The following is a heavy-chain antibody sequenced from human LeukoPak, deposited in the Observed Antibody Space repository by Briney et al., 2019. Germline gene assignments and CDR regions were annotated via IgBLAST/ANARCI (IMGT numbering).Heavy chain of an antibody. CDR1: GFTFSSYQ. Sequence: GGSLRLSCAASGFTFSSYQMNWVRQAPGKGLEWVSYISDSVSTIYYADSVKGRFTISRDNAKNSLFLQMTSLRAEDTAVYYCARFGMGTTSFDYWAREPWSPSP. V-gene: IGHV3-48*03. J-gene: IGHJ4*02. D-gene: IGHD1-7*01. CDR3: ARFGMGTTSFDY. CDR2: ISDSVSTI.